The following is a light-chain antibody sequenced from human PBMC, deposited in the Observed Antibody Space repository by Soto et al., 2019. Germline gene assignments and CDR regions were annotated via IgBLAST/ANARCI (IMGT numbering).Light chain of an antibody. CDR1: TGAVTSGHY. J-gene: IGLJ1*01. V-gene: IGLV7-46*01. CDR3: LVIFTGVGEV. Sequence: QAVVTQEPSLTVSPGGTVTLTCGSSTGAVTSGHYPHWFQQKPGQAPRTLIYDTSNKHSWTPARFSGSLLGGKAALTPSGAQPEDEADYYCLVIFTGVGEVFGTGTKLTVL. CDR2: DTS.